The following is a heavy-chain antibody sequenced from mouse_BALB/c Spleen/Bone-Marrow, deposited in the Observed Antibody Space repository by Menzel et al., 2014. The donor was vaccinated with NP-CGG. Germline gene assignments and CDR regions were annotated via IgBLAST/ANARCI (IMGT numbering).Heavy chain of an antibody. D-gene: IGHD1-2*01. V-gene: IGHV5-9-1*01. CDR3: ARGNYGYGNYFDY. J-gene: IGHJ2*01. Sequence: EVKVEESGGGLVKPGGSLKLSCAASGFTFSSYAMSWVRQTPEKRLEWVATISSGGSYTYYPDSVKGRFTISRDNAKNTLYLQMSSLRSEDTAMYYCARGNYGYGNYFDYWGQGTTLTVSS. CDR2: ISSGGSYT. CDR1: GFTFSSYA.